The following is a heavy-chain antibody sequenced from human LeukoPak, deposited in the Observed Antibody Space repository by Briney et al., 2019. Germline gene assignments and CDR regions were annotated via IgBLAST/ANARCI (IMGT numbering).Heavy chain of an antibody. V-gene: IGHV1-2*02. D-gene: IGHD3-22*01. CDR1: GYTFTGYY. J-gene: IGHJ4*02. CDR2: INPNSGGT. CDR3: AREGYYDSSGYVDY. Sequence: ASVKVSCKASGYTFTGYYMHWVRQAPGQGLEWMGWINPNSGGTNYAQKFQGRVTMTRDMSTSTVYMELSSLRSDNTAVYYCAREGYYDSSGYVDYWGQGTLVTVSS.